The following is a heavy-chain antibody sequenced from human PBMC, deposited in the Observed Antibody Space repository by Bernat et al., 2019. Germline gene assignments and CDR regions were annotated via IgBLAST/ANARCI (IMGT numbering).Heavy chain of an antibody. CDR3: ARGVSSSWSRIDY. V-gene: IGHV5-51*01. J-gene: IGHJ4*02. Sequence: EVQLVQSGAEVKKPGESLKISCKGSGYSFTSYWIGWVRQMPGKGLEWMWIIYPVDSDTRYSPSFQGQVTISADKSISTAYMQWSSLKASDTAMYYCARGVSSSWSRIDYWGQGTLVTVSS. D-gene: IGHD6-13*01. CDR1: GYSFTSYW. CDR2: IYPVDSDT.